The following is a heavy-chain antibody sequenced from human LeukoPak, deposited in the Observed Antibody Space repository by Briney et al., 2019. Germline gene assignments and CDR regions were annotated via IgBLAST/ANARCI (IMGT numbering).Heavy chain of an antibody. D-gene: IGHD4-17*01. CDR3: ARGNGDSLLYGMDD. CDR2: IWYDGSNK. J-gene: IGHJ6*04. Sequence: GRSLRLSCAASGFTFSSYGMHWVRQAPGKGLEWVAVIWYDGSNKYYADSVKGRFTISRDNSKNTLYLQMNSLRAEDTAVYYCARGNGDSLLYGMDDWGKGTTVTVSS. V-gene: IGHV3-33*01. CDR1: GFTFSSYG.